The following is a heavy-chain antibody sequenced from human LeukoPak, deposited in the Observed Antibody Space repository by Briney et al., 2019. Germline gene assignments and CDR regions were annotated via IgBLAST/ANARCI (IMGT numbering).Heavy chain of an antibody. J-gene: IGHJ6*02. CDR2: IYYSGST. V-gene: IGHV4-59*01. CDR1: GGSISSYY. D-gene: IGHD3-22*01. CDR3: ARAGDSSGYYPSEYYGMDV. Sequence: SQTLSLTCTVSGGSISSYYWSWIRQPPGKGLEWIGYIYYSGSTNYNPSLKSRVTISVDTSKNQFSLKLSSVTAADTAVYYCARAGDSSGYYPSEYYGMDVWGQGTTVTVSS.